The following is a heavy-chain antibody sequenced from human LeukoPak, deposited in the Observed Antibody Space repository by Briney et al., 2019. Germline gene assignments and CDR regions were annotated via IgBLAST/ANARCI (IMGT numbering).Heavy chain of an antibody. J-gene: IGHJ4*02. CDR2: IYYSGST. V-gene: IGHV4-59*08. CDR1: GGSISGYY. D-gene: IGHD2-2*01. Sequence: PSETLSLTCTVSGGSISGYYWSWIRQPPGKGLQFIGYIYYSGSTNYNPSLESRVTISVDTSKNQFSLKLRSVTAADTAVYCCARLSKDTVVLPAAMAHYFDYWGQGTLVTVSS. CDR3: ARLSKDTVVLPAAMAHYFDY.